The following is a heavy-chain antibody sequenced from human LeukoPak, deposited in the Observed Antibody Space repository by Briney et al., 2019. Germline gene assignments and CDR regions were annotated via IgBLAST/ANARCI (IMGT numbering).Heavy chain of an antibody. CDR2: IYPGDPDT. Sequence: GESLKISCKGSGYSFTSYWIGWVRQMPDKGLEWMGIIYPGDPDTRYSPSFQGQVTISADKSISTAYLQWGSLKVSDTAMYYCTRLQAIAGTIGAFEIWGQGTMVTVSS. V-gene: IGHV5-51*01. CDR1: GYSFTSYW. CDR3: TRLQAIAGTIGAFEI. D-gene: IGHD1/OR15-1a*01. J-gene: IGHJ3*02.